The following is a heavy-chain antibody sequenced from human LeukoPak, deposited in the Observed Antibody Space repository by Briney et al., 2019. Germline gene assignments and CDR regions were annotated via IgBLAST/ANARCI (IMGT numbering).Heavy chain of an antibody. J-gene: IGHJ4*02. CDR1: GGSVSDYY. CDR2: IYHTGST. CDR3: ASRKLGNDY. Sequence: ASETLSLTCTISGGSVSDYYWSWIRQSPGKGLEWIGYIYHTGSTSYSPSLKSRVTISADTSQNQFSLKLSSVTAADTAVYYCASRKLGNDYWGQGTLVTVSS. V-gene: IGHV4-59*02. D-gene: IGHD7-27*01.